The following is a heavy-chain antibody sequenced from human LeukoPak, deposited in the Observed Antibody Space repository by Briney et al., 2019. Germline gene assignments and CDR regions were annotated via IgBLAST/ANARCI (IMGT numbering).Heavy chain of an antibody. CDR2: MYYSGST. CDR3: ARPYYYDSRIDP. Sequence: PSETLSLTCTVSGGSTSSGDYYWSWIRPPPGKGLEWIAYMYYSGSTYYNPSLKSRVTMSADTSKNQLSLKLSSVTAADTAVYYCARPYYYDSRIDPWGQGILVTVSS. V-gene: IGHV4-30-4*01. D-gene: IGHD3-22*01. CDR1: GGSTSSGDYY. J-gene: IGHJ5*02.